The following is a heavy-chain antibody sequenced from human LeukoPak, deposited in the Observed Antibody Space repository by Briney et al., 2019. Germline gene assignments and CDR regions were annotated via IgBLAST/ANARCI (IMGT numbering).Heavy chain of an antibody. D-gene: IGHD6-13*01. J-gene: IGHJ2*01. CDR1: GGSISSYY. CDR2: IYYSGST. Sequence: SETLSLTCTVSGGSISSYYWGWIRQPPGKGLEWIGSIYYSGSTYYNPSLKSRVTISVDTSKNQFSLKLSSVTAADTAVYYCARDRQQLVRSRYFDLWGRGTLVTVSS. CDR3: ARDRQQLVRSRYFDL. V-gene: IGHV4-39*07.